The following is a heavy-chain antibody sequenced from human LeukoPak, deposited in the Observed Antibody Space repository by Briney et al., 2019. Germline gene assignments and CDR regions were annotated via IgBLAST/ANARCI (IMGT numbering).Heavy chain of an antibody. CDR1: GFTFSSYA. Sequence: GGSLRLCCAASGFTFSSYAMSWVRQAPGKGLEWVSGITGSGGTTYYAEFVKGRFTISRDNSRNTLYLQMNSLRVEDTAVYYCAKGRGSAGSYFDYWGQGTLVTVSS. V-gene: IGHV3-23*01. CDR3: AKGRGSAGSYFDY. CDR2: ITGSGGTT. J-gene: IGHJ4*02. D-gene: IGHD1-1*01.